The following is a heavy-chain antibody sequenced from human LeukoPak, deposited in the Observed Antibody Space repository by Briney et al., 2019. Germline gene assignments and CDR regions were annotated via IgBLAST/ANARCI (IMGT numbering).Heavy chain of an antibody. CDR3: ARMDYSSASPDNWFDP. V-gene: IGHV4-59*01. J-gene: IGHJ5*02. CDR1: GGSISSYY. Sequence: PSETLSLTCTVSGGSISSYYWSWIRQPPGKGLEWIGYIYYSGSTNYNPSLKSRVTISVDTSKNQFSLKLSSVTAADTAVYFCARMDYSSASPDNWFDPWGQGTLVTVSP. D-gene: IGHD3-10*01. CDR2: IYYSGST.